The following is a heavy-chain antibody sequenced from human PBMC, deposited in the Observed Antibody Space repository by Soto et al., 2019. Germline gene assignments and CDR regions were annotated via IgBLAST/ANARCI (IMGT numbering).Heavy chain of an antibody. Sequence: QVQLVESGGGVVQPGRSLRLSCAASGFTFSSYGMPWVRQAPGKGLEWVAVISYDGSNKYYADSVKGRFTISRDNSKNTLYLQMNSLRADYTAVYYCAKDAHTRVLDYMWGDAFDIWCQGTMVTVSS. CDR1: GFTFSSYG. CDR3: AKDAHTRVLDYMWGDAFDI. J-gene: IGHJ3*02. CDR2: ISYDGSNK. V-gene: IGHV3-30*18. D-gene: IGHD3-16*01.